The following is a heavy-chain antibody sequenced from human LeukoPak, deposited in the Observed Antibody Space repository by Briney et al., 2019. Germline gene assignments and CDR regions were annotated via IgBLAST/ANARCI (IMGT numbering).Heavy chain of an antibody. D-gene: IGHD6-19*01. J-gene: IGHJ4*02. Sequence: SETLSLTCTISGDSITSSHYYWGWIRQSPEKGLEWLGSFYYNGATYYNPSLSSRLTISEDTSKNQVSLKLSSVTAADTAVYYCAGVKADDNGWYEIDYWGQGTLVTVSS. CDR2: FYYNGAT. CDR1: GDSITSSHYY. CDR3: AGVKADDNGWYEIDY. V-gene: IGHV4-39*07.